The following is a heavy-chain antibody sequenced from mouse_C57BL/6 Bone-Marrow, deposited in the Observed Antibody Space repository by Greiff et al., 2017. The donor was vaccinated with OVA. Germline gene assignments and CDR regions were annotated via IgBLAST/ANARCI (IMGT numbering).Heavy chain of an antibody. V-gene: IGHV2-5*01. CDR2: IWRGGST. CDR3: AKNLRVYGSSYDWYFDV. CDR1: GFSLTSYG. D-gene: IGHD1-1*01. J-gene: IGHJ1*03. Sequence: QVQLQQSGPGLVQPSQSLSITCTVSGFSLTSYGVHWVRQSPGKGLEWLGVIWRGGSTDYNAAFMSRLSITKDNSKSQVFFKMNSLQADDTAIYYCAKNLRVYGSSYDWYFDVWGTGTTVTVSS.